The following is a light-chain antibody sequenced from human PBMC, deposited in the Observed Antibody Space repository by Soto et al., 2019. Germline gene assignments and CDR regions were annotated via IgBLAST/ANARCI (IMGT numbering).Light chain of an antibody. V-gene: IGKV1-5*01. Sequence: EMTKSTSTLSASVGDRVTITCRASQSISEWLAWYQQKPGKAPNLLIYDVSSLESGVPSRFSGSGSGTDFTLTISCLQSEDFATYYCQQYYSYPRTFGQGTKVDIK. CDR2: DVS. J-gene: IGKJ1*01. CDR1: QSISEW. CDR3: QQYYSYPRT.